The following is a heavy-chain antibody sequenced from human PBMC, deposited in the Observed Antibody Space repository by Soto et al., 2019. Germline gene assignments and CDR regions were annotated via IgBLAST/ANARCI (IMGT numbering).Heavy chain of an antibody. CDR1: GGSISSYY. V-gene: IGHV4-59*01. CDR3: ARVYYDFWSGYYSNWFDP. D-gene: IGHD3-3*01. Sequence: PSETLSLACAVSGGSISSYYWSWIRQPPGKGLEWIGYIYYSGSTNYNPSLKSRVTISVDTSKNQFSLKLSSVTAADTAVYYCARVYYDFWSGYYSNWFDPWGQGTLVPVSS. CDR2: IYYSGST. J-gene: IGHJ5*02.